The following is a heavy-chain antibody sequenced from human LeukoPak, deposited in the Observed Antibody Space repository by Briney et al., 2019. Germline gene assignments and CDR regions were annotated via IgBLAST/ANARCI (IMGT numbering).Heavy chain of an antibody. D-gene: IGHD6-13*01. J-gene: IGHJ4*02. CDR3: ARGQVSSGWYGGFDY. V-gene: IGHV3-66*02. CDR1: GFTVSSNY. CDR2: IYSGGST. Sequence: GGSLRLSCAASGFTVSSNYMSWVRQAPGKGLEWDSVIYSGGSTYYADSVKGRFTISRDNSKNTLYLQMNSLRAEDTAVYYCARGQVSSGWYGGFDYWGQGTLVTVSS.